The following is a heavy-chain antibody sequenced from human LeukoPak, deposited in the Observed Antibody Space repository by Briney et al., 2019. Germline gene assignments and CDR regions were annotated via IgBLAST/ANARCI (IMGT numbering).Heavy chain of an antibody. V-gene: IGHV3-30*01. CDR1: GFTFSSYA. D-gene: IGHD5-12*01. CDR3: ARAGGYSGYDPT. Sequence: GRSLRLSCAASGFTFSSYAMHWVRQAPGKGLEWVAVISYDGSNKYYADSVKGRFTISRDNSKNTLYLQMNSLRAEDTAVYYCARAGGYSGYDPTWGQGTLVTVSS. CDR2: ISYDGSNK. J-gene: IGHJ5*02.